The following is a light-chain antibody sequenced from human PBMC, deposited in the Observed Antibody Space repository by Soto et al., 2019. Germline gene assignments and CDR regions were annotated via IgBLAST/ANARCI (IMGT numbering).Light chain of an antibody. V-gene: IGKV3D-20*02. J-gene: IGKJ1*01. CDR1: QTVRNNY. Sequence: EFVLTQSPGTLSLSPGERATLSCRASQTVRNNYLAWYQQKPGQAPRLLIYDASSRATGIPDRFSGGRSVTDFTLTLSRLEPEDFAVYYCQQRSNWPKTFGQGTKVDIK. CDR3: QQRSNWPKT. CDR2: DAS.